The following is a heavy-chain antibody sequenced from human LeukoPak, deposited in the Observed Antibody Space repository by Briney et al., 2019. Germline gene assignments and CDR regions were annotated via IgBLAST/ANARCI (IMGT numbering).Heavy chain of an antibody. J-gene: IGHJ5*02. V-gene: IGHV4-34*01. CDR2: INHSGST. Sequence: SETLSLTCAVYGGSFSGYYWSWIRQPPGKGLEWIGEINHSGSTNYNPSLKSRVTISVDTSKNQFSLKLSSVTAADTAVYYCARGPRCSGGSCYSVRVDPWDQGTLVTVSS. D-gene: IGHD2-15*01. CDR3: ARGPRCSGGSCYSVRVDP. CDR1: GGSFSGYY.